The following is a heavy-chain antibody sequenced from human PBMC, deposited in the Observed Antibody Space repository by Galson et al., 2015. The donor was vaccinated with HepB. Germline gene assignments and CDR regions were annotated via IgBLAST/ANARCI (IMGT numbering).Heavy chain of an antibody. J-gene: IGHJ4*02. V-gene: IGHV5-51*01. CDR3: ARSAHLYSSSWYDSDHFDY. Sequence: QSGAEVKKPGESLKISCKGSGYSFTSYWIGWVRQMPGKGLEWMGIIYPGDSDTRYSPSFQGQVTISADKSISTAYLQWSSLKASDTAMYYCARSAHLYSSSWYDSDHFDYWGQGTLVTVSS. D-gene: IGHD6-13*01. CDR2: IYPGDSDT. CDR1: GYSFTSYW.